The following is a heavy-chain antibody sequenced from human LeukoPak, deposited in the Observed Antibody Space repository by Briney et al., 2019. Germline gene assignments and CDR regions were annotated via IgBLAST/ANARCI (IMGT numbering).Heavy chain of an antibody. D-gene: IGHD2-15*01. CDR2: MNPNSGNT. CDR1: RYTFTSYD. CDR3: ARSYSRLNNWFDP. J-gene: IGHJ5*02. Sequence: ASVKVSCKASRYTFTSYDINWVRQATGQGLEWMGWMNPNSGNTGYAQKFQGRVTMTRNTSISTAYMELSSLRSEDTAVYYCARSYSRLNNWFDPWGQGTLVTVSS. V-gene: IGHV1-8*01.